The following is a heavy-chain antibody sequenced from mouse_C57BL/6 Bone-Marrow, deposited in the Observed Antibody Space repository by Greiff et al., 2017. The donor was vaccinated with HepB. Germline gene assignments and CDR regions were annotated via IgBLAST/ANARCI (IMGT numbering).Heavy chain of an antibody. J-gene: IGHJ4*01. V-gene: IGHV5-4*03. CDR1: GFTFSSYA. CDR3: ASPPYPYAMDY. CDR2: ISDGGSYT. Sequence: EVKLVESGGGLVKPGGSLKLSCAASGFTFSSYAMSWVRQTPEKRLEWVATISDGGSYTYYPDNVKGRFTISRDNAKNNLYLQMSHLKSEDTAMYYCASPPYPYAMDYWGQGTSVTVSS.